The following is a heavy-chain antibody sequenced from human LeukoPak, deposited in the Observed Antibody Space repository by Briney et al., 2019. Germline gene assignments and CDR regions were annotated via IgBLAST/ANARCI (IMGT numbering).Heavy chain of an antibody. D-gene: IGHD1-26*01. CDR1: GGSFSGYY. J-gene: IGHJ4*02. Sequence: SETLSLTCAVYGGSFSGYYLGWIRQPPGKGLEWIGNIYYTGSTYYNASLQSRVTISIDTSKNQFSLRLNSVTAADTAMYYCVKSGGYGLIDYWGQGTLVTVSS. V-gene: IGHV4-34*01. CDR2: IYYTGST. CDR3: VKSGGYGLIDY.